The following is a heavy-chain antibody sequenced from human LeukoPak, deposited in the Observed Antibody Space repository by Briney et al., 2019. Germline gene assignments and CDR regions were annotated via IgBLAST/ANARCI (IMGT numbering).Heavy chain of an antibody. D-gene: IGHD3-10*01. J-gene: IGHJ5*02. V-gene: IGHV4-34*01. CDR2: INHSGST. CDR3: ARGGRYAYYGSGSYYGYPNWFDP. Sequence: PSETLSLTCAVYGGSFSGYYWSWIRQPPGKGLEWIGEINHSGSTNYNPSLKSRVTISVDTSKNQFSLKLSSVTAADTAVYYCARGGRYAYYGSGSYYGYPNWFDPWGQGTLVTVSS. CDR1: GGSFSGYY.